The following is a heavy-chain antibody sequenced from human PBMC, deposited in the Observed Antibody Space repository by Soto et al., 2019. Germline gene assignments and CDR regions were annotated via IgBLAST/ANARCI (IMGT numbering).Heavy chain of an antibody. V-gene: IGHV3-23*01. D-gene: IGHD6-13*01. CDR1: GFTFSSYA. J-gene: IGHJ6*02. Sequence: EVQLLESGGGLVQHGGSLRLSCAASGFTFSSYAMRWVRQAPGKGLEWVSAISGSGCSTYYEDSVKGRFTISRDNSKNTLYLQMNSLRAEDTAVYYCAKARIDIAAAGTFYYYGMDVWGQGTTVTVSS. CDR2: ISGSGCST. CDR3: AKARIDIAAAGTFYYYGMDV.